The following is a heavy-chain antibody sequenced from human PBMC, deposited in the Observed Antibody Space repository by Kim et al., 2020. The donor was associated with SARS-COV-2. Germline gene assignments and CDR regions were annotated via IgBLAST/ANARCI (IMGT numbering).Heavy chain of an antibody. Sequence: GDSRQGRFTIARENSKTSLYLQMTSLRAEDTAVYYCARPERGGYYYGMDVWGQGTTVTVSS. D-gene: IGHD3-16*01. V-gene: IGHV3-30*01. CDR3: ARPERGGYYYGMDV. J-gene: IGHJ6*02.